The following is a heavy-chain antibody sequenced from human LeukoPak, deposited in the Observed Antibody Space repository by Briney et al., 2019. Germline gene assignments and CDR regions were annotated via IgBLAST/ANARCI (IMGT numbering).Heavy chain of an antibody. CDR3: ARDSLGYSSGRRASFFDY. CDR1: AFTFSSYG. CDR2: NRYDGSNK. V-gene: IGHV3-30*02. Sequence: GGSLRLSCAASAFTFSSYGMHWVRQAPGKGLEWVAFNRYDGSNKYYADSVKGRFTISRDNSKNTLYLRMNSLRADDTAVYYCARDSLGYSSGRRASFFDYWGQGTLVTVSS. J-gene: IGHJ4*02. D-gene: IGHD6-19*01.